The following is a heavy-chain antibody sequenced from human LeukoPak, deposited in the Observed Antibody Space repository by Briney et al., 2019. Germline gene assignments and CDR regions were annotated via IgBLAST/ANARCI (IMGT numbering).Heavy chain of an antibody. J-gene: IGHJ4*02. D-gene: IGHD6-13*01. Sequence: PGGSLRLSCAASGFTFSSSAMNWVRQVPGKGLEWVSASGTAGDTYYADSVKGRFTISRDDSKNTLYLQMTSLRAEDTAVYYCAKKTPGTYPFDYWGQGTLVTASP. CDR2: SGTAGDT. V-gene: IGHV3-23*01. CDR1: GFTFSSSA. CDR3: AKKTPGTYPFDY.